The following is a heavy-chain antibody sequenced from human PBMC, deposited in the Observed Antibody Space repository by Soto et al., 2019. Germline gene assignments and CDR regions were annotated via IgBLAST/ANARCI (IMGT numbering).Heavy chain of an antibody. J-gene: IGHJ2*01. CDR2: IYYSGST. V-gene: IGHV4-39*01. D-gene: IGHD3-3*02. CDR3: ARHVLASNWYFDL. CDR1: GGSISSSSYY. Sequence: QLQLQESGPGLVKPSETLSLTCTVSGGSISSSSYYWGWIRQPPGKGLEWIGSIYYSGSTYYNPSLKSRVTISVDTSKNQFSLKLSSVTAADTAVYYCARHVLASNWYFDLWGRGTLVTVSS.